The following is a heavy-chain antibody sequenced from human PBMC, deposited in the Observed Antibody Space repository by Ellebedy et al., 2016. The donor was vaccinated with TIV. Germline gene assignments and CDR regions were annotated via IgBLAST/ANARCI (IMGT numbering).Heavy chain of an antibody. D-gene: IGHD3-10*01. V-gene: IGHV4-34*01. J-gene: IGHJ4*02. CDR1: GGSFSGYY. CDR2: INHSGST. CDR3: ARLIYGSGVAHYFDY. Sequence: SQTLSLTCAVYGGSFSGYYWRWIRQPPGKGLEWIGEINHSGSTNYNPSLKSRVAVSVDTSKNQFSLKLSSVTAADTAVYYRARLIYGSGVAHYFDYWGQGTLVTVSS.